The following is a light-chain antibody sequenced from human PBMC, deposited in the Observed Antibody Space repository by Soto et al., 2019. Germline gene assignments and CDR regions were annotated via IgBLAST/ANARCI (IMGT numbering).Light chain of an antibody. Sequence: EIVLTQSPGTLSLSPGERATLSCRASQSVSSNYLAWYQRKPGQAPRLLIYGASSRATDIPNRFSGSGSGTDLTLTITRQEPEDFAVYFCQQYGGSPPTFGQGTKVEIK. V-gene: IGKV3-20*01. J-gene: IGKJ1*01. CDR2: GAS. CDR1: QSVSSNY. CDR3: QQYGGSPPT.